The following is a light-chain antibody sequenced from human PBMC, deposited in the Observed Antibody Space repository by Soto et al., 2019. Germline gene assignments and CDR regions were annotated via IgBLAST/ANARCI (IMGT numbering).Light chain of an antibody. V-gene: IGLV2-14*03. J-gene: IGLJ2*01. CDR3: SSYTTRSTLV. CDR2: DVS. CDR1: SSDVGGYNY. Sequence: QSALPQPASVSGSPGQSITISCTGTSSDVGGYNYVSWYQQHPGKAPKLMIYDVSNRPSGVSNRFSGSKSGNTASLTISGLQAEDEADYYCSSYTTRSTLVFGGGTKVTVL.